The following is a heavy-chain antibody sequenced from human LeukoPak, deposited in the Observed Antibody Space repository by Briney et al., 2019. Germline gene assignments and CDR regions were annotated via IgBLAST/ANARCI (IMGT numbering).Heavy chain of an antibody. V-gene: IGHV3-21*01. CDR3: ARVSEPRITIFGVANPLYGMDV. J-gene: IGHJ6*02. CDR1: GFTFSSYS. D-gene: IGHD3-3*01. Sequence: GGSLRLSCAASGFTFSSYSMNWVRQAPGKGLEWVSSISSSSGYIYYADSVKGRFTISRDNAKNSLYLQMNSLRAEDTAVYYCARVSEPRITIFGVANPLYGMDVWGQGTTVTVSS. CDR2: ISSSSGYI.